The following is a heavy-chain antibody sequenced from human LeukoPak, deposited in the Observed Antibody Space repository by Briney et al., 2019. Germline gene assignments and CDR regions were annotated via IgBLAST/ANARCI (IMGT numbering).Heavy chain of an antibody. D-gene: IGHD3-10*01. V-gene: IGHV1-69*05. CDR1: XGTFSSYA. CDR2: IIPIFGTA. Sequence: SVXXSCKXSXGTFSSYAVSWVRQAPGQGLEWMGGIIPIFGTANYAQKFQGRVTITTDESKSTAYMELSSLRSEDTAVYYCARATDYYGSGSSLDYWGQGTLVTVSS. J-gene: IGHJ4*02. CDR3: ARATDYYGSGSSLDY.